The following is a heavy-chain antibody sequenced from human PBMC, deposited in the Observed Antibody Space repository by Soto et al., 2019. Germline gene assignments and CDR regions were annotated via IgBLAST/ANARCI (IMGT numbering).Heavy chain of an antibody. D-gene: IGHD7-27*01. Sequence: GGSLRLSCVASGFTLSTYWMAWVRQTPGKGLEFVANIRPDVNEINYVDSVKGRFTISRDNAKNSLFLQMNSLRHDDTAVYYCATHQWGCAFDIGGQGTKVTDSS. CDR2: IRPDVNEI. V-gene: IGHV3-7*01. J-gene: IGHJ3*02. CDR1: GFTLSTYW. CDR3: ATHQWGCAFDI.